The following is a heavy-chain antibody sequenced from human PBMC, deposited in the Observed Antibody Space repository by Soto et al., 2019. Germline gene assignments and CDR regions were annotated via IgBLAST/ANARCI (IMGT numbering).Heavy chain of an antibody. V-gene: IGHV5-51*01. Sequence: PGESLKISCKASGYTFRNYWIAWVRQMPGKGLEWMGIIYPGDSDTRYSPSFAGQVTISVDRSITTAYLHWSSLEASDSAVYYCARQGDMAATPADAFDIWGQGTLVTVSS. J-gene: IGHJ3*02. D-gene: IGHD6-19*01. CDR3: ARQGDMAATPADAFDI. CDR2: IYPGDSDT. CDR1: GYTFRNYW.